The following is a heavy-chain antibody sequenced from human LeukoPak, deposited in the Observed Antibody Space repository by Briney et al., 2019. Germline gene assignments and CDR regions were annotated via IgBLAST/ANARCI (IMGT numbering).Heavy chain of an antibody. J-gene: IGHJ6*02. Sequence: PGGSLRLSCSASGFTFSSYAMHWVRQAPGKGLEYVSAISSNGGSTYYADSVKGRFTISRDNSKNTLYLQMSSLRAEDTAVYYCARTTSPVAGSSWYYYYGMDVWGQGTTVTVSS. V-gene: IGHV3-64D*06. CDR1: GFTFSSYA. CDR3: ARTTSPVAGSSWYYYYGMDV. D-gene: IGHD6-19*01. CDR2: ISSNGGST.